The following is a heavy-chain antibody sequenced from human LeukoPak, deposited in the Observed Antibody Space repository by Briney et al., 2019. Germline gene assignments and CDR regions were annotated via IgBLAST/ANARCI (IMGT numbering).Heavy chain of an antibody. V-gene: IGHV1-69*05. CDR2: IIPIFGTA. Sequence: ASVKVSCKASGGTFSSYAISWVRQAPGQGLEWMGGIIPIFGTANYAQKFQGRVTITTDESTNTAYMELSSLRSEDTAVYYCASGVVVTAIPRKNGGYYYMDVWGKGTTVTVSS. J-gene: IGHJ6*03. CDR3: ASGVVVTAIPRKNGGYYYMDV. D-gene: IGHD2-21*02. CDR1: GGTFSSYA.